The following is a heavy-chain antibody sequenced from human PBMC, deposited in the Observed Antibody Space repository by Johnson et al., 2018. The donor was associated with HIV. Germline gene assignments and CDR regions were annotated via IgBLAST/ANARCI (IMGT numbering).Heavy chain of an antibody. CDR2: ISWNSDDI. CDR1: GFTFDDYG. J-gene: IGHJ3*02. D-gene: IGHD4-17*01. V-gene: IGHV3-20*04. Sequence: VQLVESGGGVVRPGGSLRLSCAASGFTFDDYGMSWVRQGPGKGLEWVSGISWNSDDIDYADSVKGRFTISRDNSKNSLYLQMNSLRAEDTAVYYCAKLPVLYGDFDDAFNIWGQGTMVTVSS. CDR3: AKLPVLYGDFDDAFNI.